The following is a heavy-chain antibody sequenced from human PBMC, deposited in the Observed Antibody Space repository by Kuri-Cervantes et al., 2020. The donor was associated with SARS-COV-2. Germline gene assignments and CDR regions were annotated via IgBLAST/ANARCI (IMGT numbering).Heavy chain of an antibody. Sequence: GESLKISCAASGFTFSSYWMSWVRQAPGKGLEWVANIKQDGSEKYYVDSVKGRFTISRDNAKNSLYLQMNSLRAEDTAVYYCARVVRGVPVHWFDPWGQGTLVTVSS. CDR3: ARVVRGVPVHWFDP. CDR2: IKQDGSEK. CDR1: GFTFSSYW. J-gene: IGHJ5*02. V-gene: IGHV3-7*01. D-gene: IGHD3-10*01.